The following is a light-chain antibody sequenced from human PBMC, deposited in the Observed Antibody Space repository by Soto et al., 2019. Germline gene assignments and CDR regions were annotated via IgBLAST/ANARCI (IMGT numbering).Light chain of an antibody. CDR3: QQYGSSHT. J-gene: IGKJ5*01. CDR1: QNIYSN. V-gene: IGKV3D-15*01. Sequence: IVMTQSPATLSVSPGERATLSCRASQNIYSNVAWYQQKPGQAPRLLIFGASTRATGIPDRFSGSGAGAYFNLTISRLEPADFGVYYCQQYGSSHTFGQGTRLEIK. CDR2: GAS.